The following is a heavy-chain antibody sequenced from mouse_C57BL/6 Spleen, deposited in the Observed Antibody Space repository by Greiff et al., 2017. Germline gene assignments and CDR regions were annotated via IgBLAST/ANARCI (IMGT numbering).Heavy chain of an antibody. Sequence: QVHVKQPGAELVKPGASVKLSCKASGYTFTSYWMQWVKQRPGQGLEWIGEIDPSDSYTNYNQKFKGKATLTVDTSSSTAYMQLSSLTSEDSAVYYCARKGHYDYSSYWYFDVWGTGTTVTVSS. CDR1: GYTFTSYW. CDR2: IDPSDSYT. J-gene: IGHJ1*03. D-gene: IGHD2-4*01. V-gene: IGHV1-50*01. CDR3: ARKGHYDYSSYWYFDV.